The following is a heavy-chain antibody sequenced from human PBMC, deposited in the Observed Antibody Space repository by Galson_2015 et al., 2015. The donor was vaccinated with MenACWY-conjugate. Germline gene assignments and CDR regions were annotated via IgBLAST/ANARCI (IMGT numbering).Heavy chain of an antibody. Sequence: SLRLSCAASGFTFSSYGMHWVRQAPGKGLEWVAVISYDGSNKYYADSVKGRFTISRDNSKNTLYLRMNSLRAEDTAVYYCASTGFGEDYWGQGTLVTVSS. J-gene: IGHJ4*02. CDR2: ISYDGSNK. V-gene: IGHV3-30*03. D-gene: IGHD3-10*01. CDR3: ASTGFGEDY. CDR1: GFTFSSYG.